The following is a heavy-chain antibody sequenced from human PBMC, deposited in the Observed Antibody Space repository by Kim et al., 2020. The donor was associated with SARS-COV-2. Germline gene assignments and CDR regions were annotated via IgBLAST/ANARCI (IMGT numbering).Heavy chain of an antibody. D-gene: IGHD6-13*01. J-gene: IGHJ3*02. Sequence: DSVQGRFTISRDNSKNSLYLQMNSLRTEDTALYYCAKAQYSSSWHDAFDIWGQGTMVTVSS. CDR3: AKAQYSSSWHDAFDI. V-gene: IGHV3-43*01.